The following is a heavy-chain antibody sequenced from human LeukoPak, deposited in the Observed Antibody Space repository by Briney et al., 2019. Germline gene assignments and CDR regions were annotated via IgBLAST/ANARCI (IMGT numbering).Heavy chain of an antibody. J-gene: IGHJ4*02. Sequence: GGSLRLSCEAYGFTFSTYTVNWVRQAPGKGLEWVSSIASDTTYMKYADSVKGRFSVSRDNAKNSVFLEMKSLRADDTAVYSCARDYYDSSASATFDYWGRGTLVTVSS. CDR3: ARDYYDSSASATFDY. D-gene: IGHD3-22*01. V-gene: IGHV3-21*06. CDR2: IASDTTYM. CDR1: GFTFSTYT.